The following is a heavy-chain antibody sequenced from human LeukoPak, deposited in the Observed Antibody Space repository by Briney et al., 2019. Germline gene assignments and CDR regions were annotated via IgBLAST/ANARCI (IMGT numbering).Heavy chain of an antibody. CDR1: GGTFSSYA. CDR2: IIPIFGTA. V-gene: IGHV1-69*13. D-gene: IGHD6-19*01. Sequence: SVKVSCKASGGTFSSYAISWVRQALGQGLEWMGGIIPIFGTANYAQKFQGRVTITADESTSTAYMELSSLRSEDTAVYYCARASGAYSSGWYGDFDYWGQGTLVTVSS. J-gene: IGHJ4*02. CDR3: ARASGAYSSGWYGDFDY.